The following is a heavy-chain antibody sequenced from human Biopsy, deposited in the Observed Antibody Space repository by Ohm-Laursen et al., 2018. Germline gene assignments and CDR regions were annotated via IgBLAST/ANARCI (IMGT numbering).Heavy chain of an antibody. J-gene: IGHJ4*02. CDR3: AADINVWNVNY. Sequence: ASVKVSCKVYGYTLNELSMHWARQVPGKGLEWMGGFAPENGKTVYAQNFQARVSLTEDTSTDTAYMELRSLRSEDTAVYYCAADINVWNVNYWGQGTQVTVSS. D-gene: IGHD1-1*01. CDR2: FAPENGKT. V-gene: IGHV1-24*01. CDR1: GYTLNELS.